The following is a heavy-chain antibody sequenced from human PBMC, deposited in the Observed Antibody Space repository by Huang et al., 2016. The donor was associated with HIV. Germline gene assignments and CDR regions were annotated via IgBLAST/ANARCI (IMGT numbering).Heavy chain of an antibody. V-gene: IGHV3-30*02. CDR2: IKYDGTKK. J-gene: IGHJ4*02. CDR3: AKVTLGFDY. D-gene: IGHD2-15*01. Sequence: QVQLVESGGGVVQPGGSLRLSCATSGFTFSSYGMHWVRRAPGLGLEWVAFIKYDGTKKYYADSVKGRFNIARDNSKNMLHLQMNNLRVEDTAAYFCAKVTLGFDYWGQGTWVTVSS. CDR1: GFTFSSYG.